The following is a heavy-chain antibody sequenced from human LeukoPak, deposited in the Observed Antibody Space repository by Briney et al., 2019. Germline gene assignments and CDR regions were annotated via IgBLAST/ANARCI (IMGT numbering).Heavy chain of an antibody. V-gene: IGHV3-48*03. Sequence: GGSLRLSCAASRFTFSGYEMSWVRQAPGKGLEWVSYISSSGNTIYNADSVKGRFIISRDNAKNSLYLQMNSLRAEDTAVYYCARVGQQLADYWGQGTLVTVSS. CDR2: ISSSGNTI. D-gene: IGHD6-13*01. J-gene: IGHJ4*02. CDR1: RFTFSGYE. CDR3: ARVGQQLADY.